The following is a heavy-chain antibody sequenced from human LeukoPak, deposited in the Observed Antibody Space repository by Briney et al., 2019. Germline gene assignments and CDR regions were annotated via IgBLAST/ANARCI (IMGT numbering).Heavy chain of an antibody. Sequence: PGGSLGLSCAASGFTFSSYAIHWVRQAPGKGLKWVAVISYDGSNKYYADSVKGRFTISRDNSKNTLYLQMNSLRAEDTALYYCARETGSAVGSTDFDYWGQGTLVTVSS. J-gene: IGHJ4*02. V-gene: IGHV3-30*04. CDR1: GFTFSSYA. CDR3: ARETGSAVGSTDFDY. D-gene: IGHD4-17*01. CDR2: ISYDGSNK.